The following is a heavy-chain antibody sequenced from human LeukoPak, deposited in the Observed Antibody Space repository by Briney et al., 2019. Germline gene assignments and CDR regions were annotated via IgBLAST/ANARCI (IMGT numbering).Heavy chain of an antibody. J-gene: IGHJ5*02. Sequence: GGSLRLSCAASGFTVSSNYMSWVRQAPGKGLEWVSLIYSDGSTYYADSVRGRFTISRDNSKNTLYLQMNSLRVEDTAVYYWARDFYYDSGFDPWGQGTLVTVSS. CDR2: IYSDGST. CDR3: ARDFYYDSGFDP. D-gene: IGHD3-10*01. CDR1: GFTVSSNY. V-gene: IGHV3-66*01.